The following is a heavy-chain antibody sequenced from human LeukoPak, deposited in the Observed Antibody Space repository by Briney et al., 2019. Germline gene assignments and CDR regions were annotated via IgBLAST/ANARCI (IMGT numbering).Heavy chain of an antibody. V-gene: IGHV3-21*01. D-gene: IGHD3-22*01. J-gene: IGHJ4*02. CDR3: VRARYDGSGYYSHFDY. CDR1: GFTFSSYS. Sequence: GGSLRLSCAASGFTFSSYSMNWVRQAPGKGLEGVSSISSSSNYIYYVDSVKGRFTISRDNAKKSLYLQMNSLRTEDTAVYYCVRARYDGSGYYSHFDYWGQGTLVTVSS. CDR2: ISSSSNYI.